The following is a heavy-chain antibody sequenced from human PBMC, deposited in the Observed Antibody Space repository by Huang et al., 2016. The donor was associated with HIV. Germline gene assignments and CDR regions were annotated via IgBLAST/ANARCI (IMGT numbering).Heavy chain of an antibody. CDR2: IDPGDSDT. D-gene: IGHD3-16*01. Sequence: EVQLVQSGAEVKEPGDSLRISCQTSGYIFTTYWIGGVRQKPGKGLERMGVIDPGDSDTRYSPSFQGQVTISADKSVSTAYWQWTSLKASDTARYYCATPGDSIVDSNYYGMDVWGQGTTVTVSS. CDR1: GYIFTTYW. CDR3: ATPGDSIVDSNYYGMDV. V-gene: IGHV5-51*03. J-gene: IGHJ6*02.